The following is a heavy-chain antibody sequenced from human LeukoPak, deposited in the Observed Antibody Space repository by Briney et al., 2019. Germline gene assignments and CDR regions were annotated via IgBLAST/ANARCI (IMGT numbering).Heavy chain of an antibody. Sequence: SETLSLTCTVSGGSISSYYWIWLRHPPGKGLVWIGYIYYSGSTNYNPSLKSRVTISVDTSKNQFSLKLSSVTAADTAVYYCGRRGVIWSGGSCYSGFVDYWGQGTLVTVSS. V-gene: IGHV4-59*08. CDR1: GGSISSYY. D-gene: IGHD2-15*01. CDR2: IYYSGST. J-gene: IGHJ4*02. CDR3: GRRGVIWSGGSCYSGFVDY.